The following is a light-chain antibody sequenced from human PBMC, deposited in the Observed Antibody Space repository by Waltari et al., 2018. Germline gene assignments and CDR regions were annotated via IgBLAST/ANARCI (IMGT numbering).Light chain of an antibody. J-gene: IGKJ4*01. V-gene: IGKV1D-12*01. CDR2: EAS. CDR1: QGISSR. CDR3: QQTNSFPLT. Sequence: DIQLTSSPSSVSASVGDRVTITCRASQGISSRLAWYQQKPGKAPNLLIYEASSLQSGAPSRFSGSGSETDFTLTVSSLQPEDFATYYCQQTNSFPLTFGGGTKVEIK.